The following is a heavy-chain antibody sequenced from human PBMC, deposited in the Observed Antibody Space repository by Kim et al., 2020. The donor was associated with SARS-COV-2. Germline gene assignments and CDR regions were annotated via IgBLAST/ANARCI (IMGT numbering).Heavy chain of an antibody. V-gene: IGHV3-23*01. J-gene: IGHJ4*02. CDR2: ISGSGGGT. CDR3: AKDAMVRGVIIKARRPLGYYFDY. CDR1: GFTFSSYA. Sequence: GGSLRLSCAASGFTFSSYAMSWVRQAPGKGLEWVSAISGSGGGTYYADSVKGRFTISRDNSKNTLYLQMNSLRAEDTAVYYGAKDAMVRGVIIKARRPLGYYFDYWGQGTLVTVSS. D-gene: IGHD3-10*01.